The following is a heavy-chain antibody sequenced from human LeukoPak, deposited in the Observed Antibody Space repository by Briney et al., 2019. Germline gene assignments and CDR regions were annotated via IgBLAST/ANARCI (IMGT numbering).Heavy chain of an antibody. Sequence: SETLSLTCTVSGCSFSTYYWSWMRQPPGKRLEWIGHIYYDGITNYNPSLKSRVTISVDASKNQFSLKLSSVTAADTAVYYCARYRGLWFGESNRYYYHYIDVWGKGTTVTVSS. CDR3: ARYRGLWFGESNRYYYHYIDV. V-gene: IGHV4-59*12. CDR1: GCSFSTYY. J-gene: IGHJ6*03. CDR2: IYYDGIT. D-gene: IGHD3-10*01.